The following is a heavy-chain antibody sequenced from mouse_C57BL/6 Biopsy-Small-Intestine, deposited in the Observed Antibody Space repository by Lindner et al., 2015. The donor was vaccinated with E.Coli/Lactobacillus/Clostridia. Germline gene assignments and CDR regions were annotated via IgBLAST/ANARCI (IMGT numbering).Heavy chain of an antibody. D-gene: IGHD2-5*01. J-gene: IGHJ2*01. V-gene: IGHV1-80*01. CDR2: IYPGDGDT. CDR3: AGWDNNYDYFDC. CDR1: GYAFSNYW. Sequence: VQLQESGAELVRPGASVKISCKTSGYAFSNYWMNWVKQRPGEGLEWIGQIYPGDGDTKYNGKFKGKATLTADKTSSTAYMQLSSLTSEDSAVYFCAGWDNNYDYFDCWGQGTTLSVSS.